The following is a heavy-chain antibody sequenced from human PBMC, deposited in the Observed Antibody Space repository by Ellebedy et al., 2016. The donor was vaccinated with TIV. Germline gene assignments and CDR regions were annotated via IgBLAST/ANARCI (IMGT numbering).Heavy chain of an antibody. Sequence: MPSETLSLTCAVSGGSISGVDSWTWLRHPPGTGLAWIGELFHSGPSNYNPSLKSRVTISVDKSKNQFSLNLSSVTAADTAVYYCARLGPGSTTMTTGAAFDIWGQGTMVTVSS. CDR2: LFHSGPS. CDR3: ARLGPGSTTMTTGAAFDI. V-gene: IGHV4-4*02. J-gene: IGHJ3*02. D-gene: IGHD4-17*01. CDR1: GGSISGVDS.